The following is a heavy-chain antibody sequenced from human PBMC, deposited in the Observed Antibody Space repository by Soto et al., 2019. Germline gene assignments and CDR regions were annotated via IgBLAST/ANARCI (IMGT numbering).Heavy chain of an antibody. CDR1: GFTFSVYG. V-gene: IGHV3-30*18. CDR2: VSNDGSNE. Sequence: QVQLVESGGGVVQPGRSLRLSCAASGFTFSVYGMHWVRQAPGKGLEWVGVVSNDGSNEHYADSVRGRFTVSRDNSKNTLYLQMNRRRAEDTAVYYCAKTIPTSGDSTGRGALIDNWGQGALVTVSS. CDR3: AKTIPTSGDSTGRGALIDN. J-gene: IGHJ4*02. D-gene: IGHD2-21*01.